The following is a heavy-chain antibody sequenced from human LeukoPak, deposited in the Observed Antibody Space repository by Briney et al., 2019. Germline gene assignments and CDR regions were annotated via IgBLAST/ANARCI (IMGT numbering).Heavy chain of an antibody. V-gene: IGHV3-7*03. D-gene: IGHD6-13*01. Sequence: GGSLRLSCAASGFTFSSYWMTWVRQVPGRGPEWVANVNRDGSETYYLDSVKGRFTISKDNAKNTLYLQMNSLRADDTAVYYCAKDRLGAAAGFFDYWGQGSLVTVSS. J-gene: IGHJ4*02. CDR2: VNRDGSET. CDR1: GFTFSSYW. CDR3: AKDRLGAAAGFFDY.